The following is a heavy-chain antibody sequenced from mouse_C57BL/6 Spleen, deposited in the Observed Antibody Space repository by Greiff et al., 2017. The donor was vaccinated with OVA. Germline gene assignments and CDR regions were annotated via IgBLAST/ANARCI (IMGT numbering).Heavy chain of an antibody. CDR2: IYPRDGTT. J-gene: IGHJ1*03. CDR1: GYTFTDHT. Sequence: QVQLQQSDAELVIPGASVKLSCKVSGYTFTDHTLHWMKQRPEQGLEWIGYIYPRDGTTKYNEKFKGKATLTADKSSSTAYMQLNSLTSDDSAVYFCARTTYYGSSYCYFDVWGTGTTVTVSA. D-gene: IGHD1-1*01. CDR3: ARTTYYGSSYCYFDV. V-gene: IGHV1-78*01.